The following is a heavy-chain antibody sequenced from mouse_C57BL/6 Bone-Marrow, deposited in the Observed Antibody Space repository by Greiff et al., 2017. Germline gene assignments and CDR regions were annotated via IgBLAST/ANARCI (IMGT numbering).Heavy chain of an antibody. J-gene: IGHJ2*01. Sequence: EVNVVESEGGLVQPGRSMKLSCTASGFTFSDYYMAWFRQVPEKGLEWVANIIYDGSSTYYLDSLTSRFIISRDHAKNILYLQISSVESEDTATYYCARGYDDYFDYWGQGTTLTVSS. V-gene: IGHV5-16*01. CDR1: GFTFSDYY. CDR3: ARGYDDYFDY. CDR2: IIYDGSST. D-gene: IGHD2-12*01.